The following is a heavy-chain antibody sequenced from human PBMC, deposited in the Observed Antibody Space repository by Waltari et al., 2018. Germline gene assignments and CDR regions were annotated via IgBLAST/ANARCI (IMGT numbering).Heavy chain of an antibody. CDR3: SVSLNS. J-gene: IGHJ4*02. V-gene: IGHV3-7*01. CDR2: IKPDGSET. Sequence: EVQLVESGGGLVQPGESLSLSCRASGFTFSRSWMDWVRQAPGKGLEWVANIKPDGSETHYVDSVQGRFTISRDNAQNLLYLQMNSLRAEDAAVYYCSVSLNSWGQGTLVTVSS. CDR1: GFTFSRSW.